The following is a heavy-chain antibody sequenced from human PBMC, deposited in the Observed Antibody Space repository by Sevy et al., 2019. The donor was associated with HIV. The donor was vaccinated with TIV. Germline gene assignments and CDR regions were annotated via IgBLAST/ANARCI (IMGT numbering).Heavy chain of an antibody. CDR2: LNWDSGSV. CDR1: GFTFDDFA. V-gene: IGHV3-9*01. D-gene: IGHD6-19*01. CDR3: AKDIGATGIAVVAN. Sequence: GGSLRLSCAASGFTFDDFAMHWVRQVPGKGLEWVSGLNWDSGSVAYADSVKGRFTISRDKAKKALFLQMNSLRAEDTALYYCAKDIGATGIAVVANWGQGIQVTVSS. J-gene: IGHJ4*02.